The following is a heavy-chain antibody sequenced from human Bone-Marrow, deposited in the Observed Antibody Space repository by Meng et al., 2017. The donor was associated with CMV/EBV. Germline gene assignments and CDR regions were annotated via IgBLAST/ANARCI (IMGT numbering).Heavy chain of an antibody. V-gene: IGHV3-72*01. CDR1: GFVFWDYS. Sequence: LRLSCVASGFVFWDYSMDCARQAPGKGLEWVGRSRNRANRYTTEYAASVKGRFTVSRDDSKNSLYLQMNSLKTEDTAVYYCSRGTADWGQGTLVTVSS. J-gene: IGHJ4*02. CDR3: SRGTAD. CDR2: SRNRANRYTT.